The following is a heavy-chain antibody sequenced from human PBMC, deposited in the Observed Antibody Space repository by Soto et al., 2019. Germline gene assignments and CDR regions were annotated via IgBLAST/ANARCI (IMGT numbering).Heavy chain of an antibody. J-gene: IGHJ4*02. Sequence: VQLVESGGGVVQPGRSLRLSCAASGFTFSTYGMYWVRQAPGKGLEWVAVIWYDASNKYYADSVKGRFTISRDNSENTLYLQMNSLRAEDTAVYYCARGRVDGGELDLWGQGTLVIVSS. D-gene: IGHD1-26*01. V-gene: IGHV3-33*01. CDR3: ARGRVDGGELDL. CDR2: IWYDASNK. CDR1: GFTFSTYG.